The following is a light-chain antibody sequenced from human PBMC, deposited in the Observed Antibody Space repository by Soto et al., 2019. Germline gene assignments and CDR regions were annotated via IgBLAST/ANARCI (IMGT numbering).Light chain of an antibody. CDR1: QIIGSS. Sequence: DIQMTQSPSTRSESLGDRVTITCRASQIIGSSLAWYQHKPGKAPKLLIYDALTLQSGVPSRYSGSESGTEFTFTISSLQPGDSATYYCQQYYSYPYTFGQGTKLEI. CDR2: DAL. CDR3: QQYYSYPYT. V-gene: IGKV1-5*01. J-gene: IGKJ2*01.